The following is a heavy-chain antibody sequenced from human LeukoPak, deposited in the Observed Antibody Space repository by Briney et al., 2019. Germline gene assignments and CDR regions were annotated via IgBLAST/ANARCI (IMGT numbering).Heavy chain of an antibody. J-gene: IGHJ4*02. CDR2: IWYGGSNK. V-gene: IGHV3-33*01. Sequence: GGSLRLSCAASGFTFSSYGMHWDRQAPGKGLEWVAVIWYGGSNKYYAGSVKGRFTISRDNSKNTLYLQMNSLRAEDTAVYYCARDKWLRTPLFDYWGQGTLVTVSS. CDR1: GFTFSSYG. D-gene: IGHD5-12*01. CDR3: ARDKWLRTPLFDY.